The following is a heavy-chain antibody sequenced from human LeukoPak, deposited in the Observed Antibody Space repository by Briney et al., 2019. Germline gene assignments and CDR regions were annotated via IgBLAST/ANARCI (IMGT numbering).Heavy chain of an antibody. CDR2: INPNSGGT. V-gene: IGHV1-2*02. D-gene: IGHD1-26*01. J-gene: IGHJ4*02. Sequence: GASVKVSCEASGYTFTGYYMHWVRQAPGQGLEWMGWINPNSGGTNYAQKFQGRVTMTRDTSISTAYMELSRLRSDDTAVYYCARADDNSGSYFNYWGQGTLVTVSS. CDR1: GYTFTGYY. CDR3: ARADDNSGSYFNY.